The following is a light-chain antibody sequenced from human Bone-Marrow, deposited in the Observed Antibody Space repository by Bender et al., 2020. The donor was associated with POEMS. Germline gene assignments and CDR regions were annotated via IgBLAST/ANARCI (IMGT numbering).Light chain of an antibody. Sequence: QSVLTQPPSVSGAPGQRVTISCTGSNTNIGIGFDVNWYQVLPGTAPRLLIYANINRPSGVPDRFSGSKSGKTASLTISGLQPDDEAEYFCSSFAGSYNFYVFGPATQVFVL. V-gene: IGLV1-40*01. CDR1: NTNIGIGFD. CDR3: SSFAGSYNFYV. CDR2: ANI. J-gene: IGLJ1*01.